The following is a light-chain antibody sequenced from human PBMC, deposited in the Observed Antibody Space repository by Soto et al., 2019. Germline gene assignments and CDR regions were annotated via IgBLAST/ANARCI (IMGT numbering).Light chain of an antibody. V-gene: IGKV3-15*01. CDR2: GAS. CDR3: QQYNTWPLIT. Sequence: EIVMTQSPRPLSVCPGESATLSCRASQTVSRHLAWYQQKPGQAPRLLIFGASTRATGIPDRFSGSGSGTDFTLTISFLQSEDFAVYYCQQYNTWPLITFGPGTRLEIK. J-gene: IGKJ5*01. CDR1: QTVSRH.